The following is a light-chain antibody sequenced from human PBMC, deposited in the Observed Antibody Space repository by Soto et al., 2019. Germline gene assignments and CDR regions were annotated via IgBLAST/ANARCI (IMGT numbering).Light chain of an antibody. CDR3: HHRNNWPPH. CDR1: ESISSN. CDR2: DAS. V-gene: IGKV3-11*01. J-gene: IGKJ4*01. Sequence: LLTQSPATLSVSPGPRVTPSCRASESISSNLAWSQQRPGQPPRLLIYDASNRATGIPARFSGSGSGTDFTLTISGLEPEDCALYFCHHRNNWPPHFGGGTKVE.